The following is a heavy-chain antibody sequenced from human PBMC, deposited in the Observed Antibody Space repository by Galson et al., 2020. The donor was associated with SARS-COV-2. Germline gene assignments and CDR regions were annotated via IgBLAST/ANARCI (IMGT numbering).Heavy chain of an antibody. V-gene: IGHV3-48*03. D-gene: IGHD2-2*01. CDR2: ISSSGSTI. CDR3: ARDPTGAWNQLPTGGSDV. J-gene: IGHJ6*02. CDR1: GFTFSSYE. Sequence: GGSLRLSCAASGFTFSSYEMNWVRQAPGKGLEWVSYISSSGSTIYYADSVKGRFTISRDNAKNSLYLQMNSLRAEDTAVYYCARDPTGAWNQLPTGGSDVWGQGTTVTVSS.